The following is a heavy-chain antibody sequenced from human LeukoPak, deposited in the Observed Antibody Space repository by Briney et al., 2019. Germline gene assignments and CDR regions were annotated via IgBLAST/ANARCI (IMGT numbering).Heavy chain of an antibody. CDR1: GDSVSSSAS. V-gene: IGHV6-1*01. D-gene: IGHD1-1*01. CDR3: ARDADSSNEWGPFDP. Sequence: SQSLSLTCAISGDSVSSSASWNWIRQSPWRGLEGLGRPYYRSKWSSDYATSVKSRNTINADTSKNQFSLQLSSLSPEDTAVYYCARDADSSNEWGPFDPWGQGTLVTVSS. J-gene: IGHJ5*02. CDR2: PYYRSKWSS.